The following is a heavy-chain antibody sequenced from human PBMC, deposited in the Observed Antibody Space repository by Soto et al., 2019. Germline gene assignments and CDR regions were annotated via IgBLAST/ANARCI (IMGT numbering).Heavy chain of an antibody. D-gene: IGHD3-10*01. CDR1: GGSISSGGYS. J-gene: IGHJ3*02. V-gene: IGHV4-30-2*01. CDR3: ARAHGSGWGAFDI. CDR2: IYHSGST. Sequence: QLQLQESGSGLVKPSQTLSLTCAVSGGSISSGGYSWSWIRQPPGKGLEWIGYIYHSGSTYYNPSLKSRGTISVDRSKHQFSLKLSSVTAADTAVYYCARAHGSGWGAFDIWGQGTMVTVSS.